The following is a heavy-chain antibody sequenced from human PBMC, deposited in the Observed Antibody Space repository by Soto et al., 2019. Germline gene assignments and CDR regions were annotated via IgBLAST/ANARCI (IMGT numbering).Heavy chain of an antibody. CDR2: ISAYNGNT. V-gene: IGHV1-18*01. CDR3: ARWGLRWSRNWFEP. D-gene: IGHD4-17*01. J-gene: IGHJ5*02. CDR1: CCTFTSFG. Sequence: ASVKVSCRASCCTFTSFGIICVRQAPGQGLEWMGWISAYNGNTNYAQKLQGRVTMTTDTSTSTAYMELRSLRSDDTAVYYCARWGLRWSRNWFEPWGQGTLVTVSS.